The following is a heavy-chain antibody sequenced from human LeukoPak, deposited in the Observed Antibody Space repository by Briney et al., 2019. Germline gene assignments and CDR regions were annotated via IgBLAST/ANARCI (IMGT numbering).Heavy chain of an antibody. V-gene: IGHV3-15*01. J-gene: IGHJ4*02. Sequence: GGSLRLSCAASGFTFSNAWMSWVRQAPGKGLEWVGRTKSKTDGGTTDYAAPVKGRFTISRDDSKNTLYLQMNSLKTEDTAVYYRTTDEVRYNWNYVDYWGQGTLVTVSS. D-gene: IGHD1-20*01. CDR1: GFTFSNAW. CDR2: TKSKTDGGTT. CDR3: TTDEVRYNWNYVDY.